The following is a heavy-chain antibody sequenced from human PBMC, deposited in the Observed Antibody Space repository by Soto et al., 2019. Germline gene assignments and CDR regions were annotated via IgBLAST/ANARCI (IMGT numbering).Heavy chain of an antibody. J-gene: IGHJ6*02. D-gene: IGHD5-18*01. CDR3: AQDLRLWSKDSYYYGMDV. V-gene: IGHV3-30*18. CDR1: GFTFSSYG. Sequence: QVQLVESGGGVVQPGRSLRLSCAASGFTFSSYGMHWVRQAPGKGLEWVAVISYDGSKEFYADSVKGRFAISRDNSKNTLYLQMNSLRAEDTAVYYCAQDLRLWSKDSYYYGMDVWGQGTTVTVSS. CDR2: ISYDGSKE.